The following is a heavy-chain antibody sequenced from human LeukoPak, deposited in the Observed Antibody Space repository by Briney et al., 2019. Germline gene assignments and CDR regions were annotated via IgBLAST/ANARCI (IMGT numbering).Heavy chain of an antibody. J-gene: IGHJ4*02. CDR3: ARGTRYCSGGSCYSGHYFDY. CDR1: GGSISSYY. CDR2: IYYSGST. D-gene: IGHD2-15*01. Sequence: SETLSLTCTVSGGSISSYYWSWIRQPPGKGLEWIGYIYYSGSTNYNPSLKSRVTISVDTSRNQFSLKLSSATAADTAVYYCARGTRYCSGGSCYSGHYFDYWGQGTLVTVSS. V-gene: IGHV4-59*01.